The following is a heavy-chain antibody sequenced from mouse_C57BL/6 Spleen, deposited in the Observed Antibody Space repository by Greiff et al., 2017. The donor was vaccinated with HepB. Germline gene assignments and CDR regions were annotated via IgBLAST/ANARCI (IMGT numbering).Heavy chain of an antibody. CDR1: GFNIKDDY. V-gene: IGHV14-4*01. CDR3: TTRERYGMDY. J-gene: IGHJ4*01. CDR2: IDPENGDT. Sequence: EVQLQQSGAELVRPGASVKLSCTASGFNIKDDYMHWVKQRPEQGLEWIGWIDPENGDTEYASKFQGKATITADTSSNTAYLQLNSLTSEDTAVYYCTTRERYGMDYWGQGTSVTVSS.